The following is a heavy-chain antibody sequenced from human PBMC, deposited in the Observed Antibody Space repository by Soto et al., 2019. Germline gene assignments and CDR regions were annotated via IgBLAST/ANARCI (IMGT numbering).Heavy chain of an antibody. D-gene: IGHD6-19*01. CDR2: ISGSGGST. V-gene: IGHV3-23*01. CDR1: GFTFSSYA. Sequence: GGSLRLSCAASGFTFSSYAMSWVRQAPGKGLEWVSAISGSGGSTYYADSVKGRFTISRDNSKNTLYLQMNSLRAEDTAVYYCAKVCGQWLLRGRCAFDIWGQGTMVTVSS. J-gene: IGHJ3*02. CDR3: AKVCGQWLLRGRCAFDI.